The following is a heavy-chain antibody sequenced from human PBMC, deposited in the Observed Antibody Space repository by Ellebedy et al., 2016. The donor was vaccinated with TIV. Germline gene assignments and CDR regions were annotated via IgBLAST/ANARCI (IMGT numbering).Heavy chain of an antibody. CDR1: GGTFSSYA. CDR2: IIPIFGTA. Sequence: SVKVSCXASGGTFSSYAISWVRQAPGQGLEWMGGIIPIFGTANYAQKFQGRVTMTTDTSTSTAYMELRGLRSDDTAVYYCARDWDGDIVVDPRRGFDPWGQGTLVTVSS. CDR3: ARDWDGDIVVDPRRGFDP. V-gene: IGHV1-69*05. D-gene: IGHD2-2*01. J-gene: IGHJ5*02.